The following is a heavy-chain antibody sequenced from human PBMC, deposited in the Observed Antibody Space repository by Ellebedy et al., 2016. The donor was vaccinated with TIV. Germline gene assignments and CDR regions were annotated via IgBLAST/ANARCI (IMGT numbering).Heavy chain of an antibody. CDR2: INWNGGST. J-gene: IGHJ4*02. V-gene: IGHV3-20*04. D-gene: IGHD1-26*01. CDR1: GFTFNSYA. CDR3: VKAAVGDTIHSHLDF. Sequence: PGGSLRLSCAASGFTFNSYAMSRVRQAPGKGLEWVSGINWNGGSTGYADSVKGRFTISRDNAKNSLYLQMNGLRPDDTALYYCVKAAVGDTIHSHLDFWGQGTLVTVSS.